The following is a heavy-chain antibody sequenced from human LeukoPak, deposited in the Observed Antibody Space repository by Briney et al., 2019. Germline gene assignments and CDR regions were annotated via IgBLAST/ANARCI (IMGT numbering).Heavy chain of an antibody. CDR1: GGSFSGYY. J-gene: IGHJ1*01. Sequence: SETLSLTCAVYGGSFSGYYWSWIRQPPGKGLEWIGEINHSGSTNYNPSLKSRVTISVDTSKNQFSLKLSSVTAADTAVYYCAREGLRAYYYDSSGYYSTYFQHWGQGTLVTVSS. CDR2: INHSGST. V-gene: IGHV4-34*01. CDR3: AREGLRAYYYDSSGYYSTYFQH. D-gene: IGHD3-22*01.